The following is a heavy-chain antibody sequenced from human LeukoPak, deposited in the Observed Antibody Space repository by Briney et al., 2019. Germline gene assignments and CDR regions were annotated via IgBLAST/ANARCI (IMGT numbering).Heavy chain of an antibody. Sequence: TGGSLRLSCAASGFTLSSYAMHWVRQAPGKGLEWVAVISYDGSNKYYADSVKGRFTISRDNSKNTLYLQMNSLRAEDTAVYYCARAPTYYGSDTYYFDYWGQGTLVTVSS. V-gene: IGHV3-30-3*01. CDR3: ARAPTYYGSDTYYFDY. D-gene: IGHD3-10*01. CDR1: GFTLSSYA. CDR2: ISYDGSNK. J-gene: IGHJ4*02.